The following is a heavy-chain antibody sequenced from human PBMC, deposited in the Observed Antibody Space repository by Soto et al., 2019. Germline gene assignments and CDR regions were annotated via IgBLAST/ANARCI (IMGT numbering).Heavy chain of an antibody. CDR2: IYTSGST. Sequence: SETLSLTCTVSGGSISSYYWSWIRQPAGKGLEWIGRIYTSGSTNYNPSLKSRVTMSVDTSKNQFSLKLISVTAADTAVYYCARVLRTFGGVTYDAFDIWGQGTMVTVSS. V-gene: IGHV4-4*07. CDR1: GGSISSYY. J-gene: IGHJ3*02. D-gene: IGHD3-16*01. CDR3: ARVLRTFGGVTYDAFDI.